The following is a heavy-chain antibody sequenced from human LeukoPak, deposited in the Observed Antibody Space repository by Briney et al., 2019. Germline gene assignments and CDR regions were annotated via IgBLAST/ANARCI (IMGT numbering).Heavy chain of an antibody. Sequence: PGGSLRLSCAASGFTFSSFGMNWVRQAPGKGLEWVSYISDSSSLTYYADSVKGRFTISRDNAKNSLSLQLNSLRDEDTAVYFCAKVIRGGYGMDVWGQGTLVTVSS. V-gene: IGHV3-48*02. CDR1: GFTFSSFG. D-gene: IGHD3-10*01. J-gene: IGHJ6*02. CDR3: AKVIRGGYGMDV. CDR2: ISDSSSLT.